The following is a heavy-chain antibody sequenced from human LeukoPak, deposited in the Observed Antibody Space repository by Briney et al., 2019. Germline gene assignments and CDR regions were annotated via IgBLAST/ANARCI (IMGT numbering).Heavy chain of an antibody. V-gene: IGHV3-11*01. CDR1: GFTFSDYY. CDR3: ARDSSSWYYVFQSNHYYYYGMDV. CDR2: ISSSGSTI. D-gene: IGHD6-13*01. Sequence: GGSLRLSCAASGFTFSDYYMSWIRQAPGKGLEWVSYISSSGSTIYYADSVKGRFTISRDNAKNSLYLQMNSLRAEDTAVYYCARDSSSWYYVFQSNHYYYYGMDVWGQGTTVTVSS. J-gene: IGHJ6*02.